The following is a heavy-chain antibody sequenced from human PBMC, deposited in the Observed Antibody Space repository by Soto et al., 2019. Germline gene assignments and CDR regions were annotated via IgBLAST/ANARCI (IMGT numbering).Heavy chain of an antibody. J-gene: IGHJ4*02. CDR1: GGSITSTSYY. CDR3: ARHDYGDYMAG. D-gene: IGHD4-17*01. V-gene: IGHV4-61*05. CDR2: IYYSGST. Sequence: SETLSLTCTVSGGSITSTSYYWSWIRQPPGKGLEWIGYIYYSGSTNYNPSLKSRVTISVDTSKNQFSLKLSSVTAADTAVYYCARHDYGDYMAGWGQGTLVTVSS.